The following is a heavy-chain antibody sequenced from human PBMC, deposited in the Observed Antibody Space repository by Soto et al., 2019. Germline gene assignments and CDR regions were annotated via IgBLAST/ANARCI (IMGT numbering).Heavy chain of an antibody. Sequence: PGGSLRLSCAASGFTFDDYAMHWVRQAPGKGLEWVSGISWNSGSIGYADSVKGRFTISRDNAKNSLYLQMNSLRAEDTALYYCAREWGTSIAAAFDYWGQGTLVTVSS. CDR2: ISWNSGSI. CDR3: AREWGTSIAAAFDY. J-gene: IGHJ4*02. V-gene: IGHV3-9*01. D-gene: IGHD6-6*01. CDR1: GFTFDDYA.